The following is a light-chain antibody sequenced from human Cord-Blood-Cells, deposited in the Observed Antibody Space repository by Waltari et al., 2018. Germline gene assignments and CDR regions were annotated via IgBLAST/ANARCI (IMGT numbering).Light chain of an antibody. V-gene: IGLV2-23*01. J-gene: IGLJ3*02. CDR2: EGS. Sequence: QSALTQPASVSGSPGQSITISCTGTSSDVGSYNLVSWYQQHPGKAPKLMIYEGSKRPSGVSNRFSGSKSGNTASRTISGLQAEDEADYSCCSYAGSWVFGGGTKLTVL. CDR1: SSDVGSYNL. CDR3: CSYAGSWV.